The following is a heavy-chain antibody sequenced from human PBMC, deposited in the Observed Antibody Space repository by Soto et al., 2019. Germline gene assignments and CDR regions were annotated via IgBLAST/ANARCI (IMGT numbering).Heavy chain of an antibody. J-gene: IGHJ6*02. CDR1: GFTVSSNY. V-gene: IGHV3-53*01. Sequence: VQLVESGGGLIQPGGSLRLSCAASGFTVSSNYMSWVRQAPGKGLEWVSVIYSGGSTYYADSVKGRFTISRDNSKNTLYLQMNSLRAEDTAVYYCARYCSGGSCVYGMDVWGQGTTVTVSS. CDR3: ARYCSGGSCVYGMDV. CDR2: IYSGGST. D-gene: IGHD2-15*01.